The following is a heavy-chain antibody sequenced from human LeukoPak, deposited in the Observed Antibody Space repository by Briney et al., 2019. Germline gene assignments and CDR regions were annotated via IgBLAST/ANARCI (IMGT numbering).Heavy chain of an antibody. Sequence: ASVKVSCKASRYTLTSYDINWVRPATGQGLEWMGWMNPNNGKTDYAQKFQGRVTLTMNTSISTAYMELSSLISEVTAVYYCARGSQYYDFWSGYYAANWFDPWGQGTLVTVSS. CDR2: MNPNNGKT. CDR1: RYTLTSYD. V-gene: IGHV1-8*01. J-gene: IGHJ5*02. D-gene: IGHD3-3*01. CDR3: ARGSQYYDFWSGYYAANWFDP.